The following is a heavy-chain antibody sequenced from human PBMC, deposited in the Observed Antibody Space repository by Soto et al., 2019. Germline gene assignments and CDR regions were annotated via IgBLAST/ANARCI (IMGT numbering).Heavy chain of an antibody. D-gene: IGHD1-26*01. V-gene: IGHV5-10-1*01. J-gene: IGHJ6*02. Sequence: GDSLKISCKGSGYSFTSYWISWVRQMPGKGLEWMGRIDPSDSYTNYSPSFQGHVTISADKSISTAYLQWSSLKASDTAMYYCARPTSSDYYYYGMDVWGQGTTVTVSS. CDR2: IDPSDSYT. CDR1: GYSFTSYW. CDR3: ARPTSSDYYYYGMDV.